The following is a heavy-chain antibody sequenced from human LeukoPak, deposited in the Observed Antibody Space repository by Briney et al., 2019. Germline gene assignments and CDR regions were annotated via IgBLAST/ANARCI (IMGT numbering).Heavy chain of an antibody. V-gene: IGHV4-59*08. D-gene: IGHD3-9*01. J-gene: IGHJ5*02. CDR3: ARQILTGYYSWFDP. Sequence: SETLSLTCTVSGGSISSYYWRWIRQPPGKGLEWIGYIYYSGSTNYNPSLKSRVSISVDTSKNQFSLKLSSVTAADTAVYYCARQILTGYYSWFDPWGQGTLVTVSS. CDR1: GGSISSYY. CDR2: IYYSGST.